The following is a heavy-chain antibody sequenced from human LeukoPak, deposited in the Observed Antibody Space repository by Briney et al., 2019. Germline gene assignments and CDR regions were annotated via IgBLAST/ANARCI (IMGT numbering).Heavy chain of an antibody. Sequence: PGGSLRLSCAASGFTFSSYWMTWVRQAPGKGLEWVANIGEDGSEKYYVDSVKGRSTISRDNAKNSLYLQMNSLRAEDTAVYYCARRFPGSDVGVVAFDIWGQGTMVTVSS. D-gene: IGHD3-10*01. CDR1: GFTFSSYW. J-gene: IGHJ3*02. V-gene: IGHV3-7*01. CDR3: ARRFPGSDVGVVAFDI. CDR2: IGEDGSEK.